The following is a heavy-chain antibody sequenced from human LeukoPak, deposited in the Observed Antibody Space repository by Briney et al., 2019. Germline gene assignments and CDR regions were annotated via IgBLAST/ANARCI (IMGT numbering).Heavy chain of an antibody. Sequence: GGSLRLSCAASGFTFTDYYMTWIRQAPGKGLGWVSYITSSGSYTNYADSVKGRFTISRDNANNSLYLQMNSLRAEDTAVYYCARYPVGNYDSGFDYWGQGSLVIVSS. CDR1: GFTFTDYY. D-gene: IGHD5-12*01. CDR3: ARYPVGNYDSGFDY. CDR2: ITSSGSYT. V-gene: IGHV3-11*06. J-gene: IGHJ4*02.